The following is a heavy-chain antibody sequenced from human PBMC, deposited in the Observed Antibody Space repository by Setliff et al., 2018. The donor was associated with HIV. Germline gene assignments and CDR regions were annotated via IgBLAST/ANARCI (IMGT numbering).Heavy chain of an antibody. J-gene: IGHJ6*03. CDR3: ARSGGIGNYHWDV. V-gene: IGHV3-53*01. CDR2: IYSGGST. CDR1: GFTVNSNY. D-gene: IGHD3-16*01. Sequence: PGGSLRLSCAASGFTVNSNYMTWVRKAPGQGLEWVSVIYSGGSTYQSDSVRGRFTISRDDAKKSLYLQMNSLGAEDTAVYYCARSGGIGNYHWDVWGKGTTVTVSS.